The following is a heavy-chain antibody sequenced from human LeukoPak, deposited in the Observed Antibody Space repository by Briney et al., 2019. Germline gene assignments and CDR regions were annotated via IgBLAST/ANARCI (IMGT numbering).Heavy chain of an antibody. CDR1: GGSISSGGYS. CDR3: AVGYYGSGTPFDY. Sequence: PSETLSLTCTVSGGSISSGGYSWSWIRQHPGTALEWIGYIYYSGSTYYNPSLKSRVTISVDTSKNQFSLKLSSVTAADTAVYYCAVGYYGSGTPFDYWSQGTLVTVSS. J-gene: IGHJ4*02. V-gene: IGHV4-31*03. D-gene: IGHD3-10*01. CDR2: IYYSGST.